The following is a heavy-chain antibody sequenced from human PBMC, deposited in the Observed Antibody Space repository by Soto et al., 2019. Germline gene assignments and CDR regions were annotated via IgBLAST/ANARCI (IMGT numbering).Heavy chain of an antibody. CDR1: GFSFSSYA. Sequence: EVQLVESGGGLVKPGGSLRLSCAASGFSFSSYAMNWVRQAPGKGLEWVSSIDSSSSFIYYAGSVKGRFTISRDNAKNSLYLQMSSLRAEDTAVYYCARDPLWFGEIGYFDYWGQGALVTVSS. D-gene: IGHD3-10*01. CDR3: ARDPLWFGEIGYFDY. V-gene: IGHV3-21*01. J-gene: IGHJ4*02. CDR2: IDSSSSFI.